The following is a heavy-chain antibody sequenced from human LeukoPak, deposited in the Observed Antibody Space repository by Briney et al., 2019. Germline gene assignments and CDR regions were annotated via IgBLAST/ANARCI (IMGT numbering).Heavy chain of an antibody. V-gene: IGHV4-31*03. D-gene: IGHD3-22*01. CDR3: SRGLDSRKLGY. Sequence: SQTLSLSCTVSGASFSSGDQYWNWLRQSPGQGLDWIGSIDPRGSLYNKRCLETRVTISIDTSKCQCSLNLSSVTAADTAVDFGSRGLDSRKLGYCGQGTPVTVSS. CDR2: IDPRGSL. CDR1: GASFSSGDQY. J-gene: IGHJ4*02.